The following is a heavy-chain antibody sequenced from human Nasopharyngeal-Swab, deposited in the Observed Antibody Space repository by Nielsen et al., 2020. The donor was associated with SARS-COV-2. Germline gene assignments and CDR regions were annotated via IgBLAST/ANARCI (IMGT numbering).Heavy chain of an antibody. Sequence: SETLSLTCTVSGGSISSSSYYWGWIRQPPGKGLEWIGSIYYSGSTYSNPSLKSRVTISVDTSKNQFSLKLSSVTAADTAVYYCARPLYSSGWYRGTNSKPYNWFDPWGQGTLVTVSS. CDR1: GGSISSSSYY. V-gene: IGHV4-39*01. CDR3: ARPLYSSGWYRGTNSKPYNWFDP. J-gene: IGHJ5*02. CDR2: IYYSGST. D-gene: IGHD6-19*01.